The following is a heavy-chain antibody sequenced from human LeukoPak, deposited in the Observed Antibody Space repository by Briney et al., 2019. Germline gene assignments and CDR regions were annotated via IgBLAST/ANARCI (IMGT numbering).Heavy chain of an antibody. CDR2: INWNGGST. Sequence: GGSLRLSCAASGFTFDDYGMSWVRQAPGKGLERVSGINWNGGSTGYADSVKGRFSISRDNAKNSLYLQMNSLRAEDTALYYCARGTTFGNFQHWGQGTLVTVSS. V-gene: IGHV3-20*04. J-gene: IGHJ1*01. CDR3: ARGTTFGNFQH. CDR1: GFTFDDYG. D-gene: IGHD2/OR15-2a*01.